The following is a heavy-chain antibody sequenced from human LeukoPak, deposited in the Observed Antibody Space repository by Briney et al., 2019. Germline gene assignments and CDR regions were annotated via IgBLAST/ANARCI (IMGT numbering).Heavy chain of an antibody. CDR2: IIPIFGTA. D-gene: IGHD3-10*01. J-gene: IGHJ6*04. V-gene: IGHV1-69*15. Sequence: ASVKVSCKASGGTFSSYTISWVRQAPGQGLEWMGMIIPIFGTANYAQKFQGRVTITADESTSTAHMELSSLRSEDTAVYYCARHYYGSGSILYYGMDVWGKGTTATVSS. CDR1: GGTFSSYT. CDR3: ARHYYGSGSILYYGMDV.